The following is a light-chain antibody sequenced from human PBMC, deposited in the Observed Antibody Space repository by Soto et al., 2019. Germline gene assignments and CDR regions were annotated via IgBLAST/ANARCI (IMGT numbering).Light chain of an antibody. Sequence: DCVMTQSPLFLPVTTGEPASIACRSGQSLLHSNGYNYLDWYLQKPGQSPQLLIYLGSNRASGVPDRFSGSGSGTDFTLKISRVEDEDVGVYYCMQALQAPLPFGPGTKVDIK. V-gene: IGKV2-28*01. CDR2: LGS. CDR3: MQALQAPLP. J-gene: IGKJ1*01. CDR1: QSLLHSNGYNY.